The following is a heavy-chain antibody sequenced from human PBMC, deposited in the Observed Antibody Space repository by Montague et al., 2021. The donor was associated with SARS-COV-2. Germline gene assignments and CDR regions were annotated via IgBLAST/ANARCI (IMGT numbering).Heavy chain of an antibody. CDR3: ARGTGISSGWFDY. J-gene: IGHJ4*02. V-gene: IGHV3-30-3*01. Sequence: SLRLSCAASGFTFSSYAMHWVRQAPGKGLEWVAVISYDGSNKYYADSVKGRFTISRDNSKNTLYLQMNSLRAEDTAVYYCARGTGISSGWFDYWGQGTLVTGSS. CDR2: ISYDGSNK. D-gene: IGHD6-19*01. CDR1: GFTFSSYA.